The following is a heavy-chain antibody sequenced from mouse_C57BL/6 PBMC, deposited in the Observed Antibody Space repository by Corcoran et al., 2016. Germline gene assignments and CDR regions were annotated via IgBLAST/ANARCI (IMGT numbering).Heavy chain of an antibody. J-gene: IGHJ3*01. CDR3: ASPYYYGSSYPAWFAY. V-gene: IGHV1-80*01. CDR1: GYAFSSYC. D-gene: IGHD1-1*01. CDR2: IYPGDGDT. Sequence: QVQLQQSGAELVKPGASVKISCKASGYAFSSYCMNWVKLRPGKGLEWIGQIYPGDGDTNYNGKFKGKATLTADKSSSTAYMQLSSLTSEDSAVYFCASPYYYGSSYPAWFAYWGQGTLVTVSA.